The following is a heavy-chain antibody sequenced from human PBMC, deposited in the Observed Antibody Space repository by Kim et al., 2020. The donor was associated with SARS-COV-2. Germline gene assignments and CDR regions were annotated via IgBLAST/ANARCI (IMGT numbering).Heavy chain of an antibody. J-gene: IGHJ4*02. CDR3: AKDRPDGGDCYSDY. Sequence: ADSVKGRFTNSRDTSKNTLYLQMNSLRAEDTAVYYCAKDRPDGGDCYSDYWGQGTLVTVSS. D-gene: IGHD2-21*02. V-gene: IGHV3-23*01.